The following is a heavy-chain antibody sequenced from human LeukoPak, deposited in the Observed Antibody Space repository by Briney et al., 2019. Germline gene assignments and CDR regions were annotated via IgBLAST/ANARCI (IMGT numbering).Heavy chain of an antibody. D-gene: IGHD6-19*01. CDR3: ARGKWDGYPSGGWYKGIDY. Sequence: SGTLSLTCAVSGGSISSSNWWSWVRQPPGKGLEWIGEIYHSGSTNYNPSLKSRVTISVDKSKNQFSLKLSSVTAADTAVYYCARGKWDGYPSGGWYKGIDYWGQGTLVTVSS. CDR2: IYHSGST. V-gene: IGHV4-4*02. CDR1: GGSISSSNW. J-gene: IGHJ4*02.